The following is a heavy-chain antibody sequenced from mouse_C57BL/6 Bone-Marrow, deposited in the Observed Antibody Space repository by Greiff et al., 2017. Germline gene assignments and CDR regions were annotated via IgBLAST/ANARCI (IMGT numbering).Heavy chain of an antibody. J-gene: IGHJ1*03. CDR2: IYPGSGST. Sequence: QVQLQQPGAELVKPGASVKMSCKASGYTFTSYWITWVKQRPGQGLEWIGDIYPGSGSTNYNEKFKSKATLTLDTSSSTAYMQLSSLTSEDSAVYYCAREFLRPVWYFDVWGTGTTVTVSS. D-gene: IGHD5-1*01. CDR3: AREFLRPVWYFDV. CDR1: GYTFTSYW. V-gene: IGHV1-55*01.